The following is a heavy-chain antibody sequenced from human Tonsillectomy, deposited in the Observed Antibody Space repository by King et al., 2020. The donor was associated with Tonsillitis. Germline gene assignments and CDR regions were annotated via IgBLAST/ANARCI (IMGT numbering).Heavy chain of an antibody. V-gene: IGHV3-21*01. Sequence: VQLVESGGGLVKPGGSLRLSCAASGFTLSSYAMNWVRQTPRKGLEWVSSISFSVSYIYYADSVRGRFTISRDNAENSLYLKMNSLRAEDTAVYYCARGIATPDPFDYWGQGTLVTVSS. J-gene: IGHJ4*02. CDR3: ARGIATPDPFDY. CDR1: GFTLSSYA. D-gene: IGHD6-6*01. CDR2: ISFSVSYI.